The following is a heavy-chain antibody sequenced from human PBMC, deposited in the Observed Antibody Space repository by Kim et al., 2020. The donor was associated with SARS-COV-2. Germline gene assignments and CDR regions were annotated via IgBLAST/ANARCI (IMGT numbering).Heavy chain of an antibody. J-gene: IGHJ3*02. CDR2: INPNSGRT. D-gene: IGHD2-21*02. CDR3: AFGVPCGGDCFSFDI. Sequence: ASVKVSCKASGYTFTGYNMHWVRQAPGQGLDGMGRINPNSGRTNYAQKLQGRVTTTRDTYINTAYMELSRLRSDDTAVYYCAFGVPCGGDCFSFDIWGQGTMVTVSS. V-gene: IGHV1-2*06. CDR1: GYTFTGYN.